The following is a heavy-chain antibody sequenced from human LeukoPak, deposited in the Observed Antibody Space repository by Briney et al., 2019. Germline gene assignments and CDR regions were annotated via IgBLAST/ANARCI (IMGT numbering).Heavy chain of an antibody. CDR3: AKVIRYYGDYFDY. J-gene: IGHJ4*02. CDR1: GFTFSSYA. D-gene: IGHD4-17*01. Sequence: GGSLSLSCAASGFTFSSYAMSWVRQAPGKGLEWVSAISGSGGSTYYADSVKGRFTISRDDSKNTLYLQMNSLRAEDTAVYYCAKVIRYYGDYFDYWGQGTLVTVSS. CDR2: ISGSGGST. V-gene: IGHV3-23*01.